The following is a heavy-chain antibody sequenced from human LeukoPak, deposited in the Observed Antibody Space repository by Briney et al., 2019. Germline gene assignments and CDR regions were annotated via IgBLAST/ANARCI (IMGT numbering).Heavy chain of an antibody. D-gene: IGHD3-22*01. V-gene: IGHV4-59*01. CDR3: ARSTTVFITHLNKISRYFDL. CDR2: IYYSGST. Sequence: SETLSLTCTVSGGSISSYYWSWIRQPPGKGLEWIGYIYYSGSTNYNPSLKSRVTISVDTSKNQFSLKLSSVTAADTAVYYCARSTTVFITHLNKISRYFDLWGRGTLVTVSS. CDR1: GGSISSYY. J-gene: IGHJ2*01.